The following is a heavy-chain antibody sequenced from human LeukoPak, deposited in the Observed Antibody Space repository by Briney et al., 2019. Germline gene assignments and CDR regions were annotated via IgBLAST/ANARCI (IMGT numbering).Heavy chain of an antibody. CDR1: GYSFTTYY. J-gene: IGHJ4*02. Sequence: ASVKVSCKASGYSFTTYYMHWVRQAPGQGLEWMGIINPSGGSTNYAQKFQGRVTMTRDTSISTVYMELSRLRSDDTAVYYCARAKVYPNDYWGQGTLVTVSS. CDR2: INPSGGST. CDR3: ARAKVYPNDY. V-gene: IGHV1-46*01. D-gene: IGHD1-14*01.